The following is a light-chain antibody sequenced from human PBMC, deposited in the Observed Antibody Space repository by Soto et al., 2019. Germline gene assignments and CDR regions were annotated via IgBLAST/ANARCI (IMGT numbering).Light chain of an antibody. J-gene: IGLJ3*02. Sequence: QSALTQRPSVSGAPGQRVTISCTGSSSNIGAGYDVHWYQQLPGTAPKLLIYGNSNRPSGVPDRFSGSKSGTSASLAITGLQAEDEADYYCQSYDSSLSGWVFGGGTQLTVL. V-gene: IGLV1-40*01. CDR1: SSNIGAGYD. CDR2: GNS. CDR3: QSYDSSLSGWV.